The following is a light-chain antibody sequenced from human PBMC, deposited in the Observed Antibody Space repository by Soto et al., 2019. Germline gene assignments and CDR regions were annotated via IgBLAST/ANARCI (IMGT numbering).Light chain of an antibody. V-gene: IGKV3-11*01. Sequence: IVVSHSPATLSLYPGERATLSCRASHSVIRYLAWYQQNPRQAPRLLIYDASNRATGIPARCSGSGAGTDVTLTISSLEPEDFAVYYCQQYGSSPPFTFGPGTKVDIK. J-gene: IGKJ3*01. CDR2: DAS. CDR1: HSVIRY. CDR3: QQYGSSPPFT.